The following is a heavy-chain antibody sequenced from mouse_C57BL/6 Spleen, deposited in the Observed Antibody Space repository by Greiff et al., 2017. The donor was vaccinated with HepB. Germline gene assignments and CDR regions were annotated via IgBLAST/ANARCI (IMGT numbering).Heavy chain of an antibody. CDR2: IDPSDSET. Sequence: VQLQQPGAELVRPGSSVKLSCKASGYTFTSYWMHWVKQRPIQGLEWIGNIDPSDSETHYNQKFKDKASLTVDKSSSTAYMQLSSLTSEDSAVYYCARWGITTVGGFAYWGQGTLVTVSA. CDR3: ARWGITTVGGFAY. CDR1: GYTFTSYW. D-gene: IGHD1-1*01. V-gene: IGHV1-52*01. J-gene: IGHJ3*01.